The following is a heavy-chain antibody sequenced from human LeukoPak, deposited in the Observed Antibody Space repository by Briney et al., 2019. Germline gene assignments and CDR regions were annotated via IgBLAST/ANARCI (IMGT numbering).Heavy chain of an antibody. Sequence: GASVKVSCKASGCTFSSYAISWVRQAPGQGLEWMGRISPIVGITNYAQKFQGRVTITADMSTSTAYMELSSLRSDDPAVYYCGRDKECSGGSCYSHWGQGTQVTVSS. CDR3: GRDKECSGGSCYSH. CDR1: GCTFSSYA. V-gene: IGHV1-69*04. D-gene: IGHD2-15*01. CDR2: ISPIVGIT. J-gene: IGHJ4*02.